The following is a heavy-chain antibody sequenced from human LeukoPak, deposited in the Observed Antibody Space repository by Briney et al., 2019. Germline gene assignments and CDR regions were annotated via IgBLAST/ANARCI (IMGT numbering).Heavy chain of an antibody. CDR2: IYYSGTT. CDR3: ARSVDSSDY. V-gene: IGHV4-39*01. J-gene: IGHJ4*02. Sequence: SETLSLTCSVSGGSMKDYYWSWIRQPPGKGLQWIGSIYYSGTTYYSPSLKSRVTISVDTSKNQFSLKLSSVTAADTAVYYCARSVDSSDYWGQGTLVTVSS. CDR1: GGSMKDYY. D-gene: IGHD5-12*01.